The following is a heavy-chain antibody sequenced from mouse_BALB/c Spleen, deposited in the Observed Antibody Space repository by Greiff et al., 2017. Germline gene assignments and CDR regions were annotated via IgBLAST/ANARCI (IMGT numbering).Heavy chain of an antibody. Sequence: EVKLQESGPSLVQPSQTLSLTCSVTGDSITSGYWNWIRKFPGNKLEYMGYISYSGSTYYNPSLKSRISITRDTSKNQYYLQLKSVTTEDTATYYCSRNTPYDDLYYAMDYWGQGTSVTVSS. CDR1: GDSITSGY. D-gene: IGHD2-3*01. J-gene: IGHJ4*01. CDR3: SRNTPYDDLYYAMDY. V-gene: IGHV3-8*02. CDR2: ISYSGST.